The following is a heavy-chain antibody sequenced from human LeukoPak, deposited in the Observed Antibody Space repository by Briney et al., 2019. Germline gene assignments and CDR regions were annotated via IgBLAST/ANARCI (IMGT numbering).Heavy chain of an antibody. CDR2: ISAYNGYT. J-gene: IGHJ4*02. D-gene: IGHD5-18*01. CDR1: GYTFSNYG. V-gene: IGHV1-18*01. Sequence: ASVKVSCTASGYTFSNYGISWVRQAPGQGLEWMGWISAYNGYTNYAQNLQGRVTMTTDTSTSTAYMELRSLRSDDTAVYYCARGGYSYGYGGYSDYWGQGTLVTVSS. CDR3: ARGGYSYGYGGYSDY.